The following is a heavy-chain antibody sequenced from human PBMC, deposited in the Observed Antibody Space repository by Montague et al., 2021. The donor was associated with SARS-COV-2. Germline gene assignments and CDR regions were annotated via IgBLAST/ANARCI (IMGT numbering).Heavy chain of an antibody. CDR1: GGSFSGYY. D-gene: IGHD3-10*01. Sequence: SETLSLTCAVYGGSFSGYYWSWIRQPPGKGLEWIGEINHSGSTNYNPSLKSRVTISVDTSKNQFSLKLSSVTAADTAVYYCARGRRISLWFGELLSGGDYYGMDVWGQGTTVTVSS. CDR3: ARGRRISLWFGELLSGGDYYGMDV. CDR2: INHSGST. V-gene: IGHV4-34*01. J-gene: IGHJ6*02.